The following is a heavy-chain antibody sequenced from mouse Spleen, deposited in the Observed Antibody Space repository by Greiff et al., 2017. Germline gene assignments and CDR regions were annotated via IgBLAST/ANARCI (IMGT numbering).Heavy chain of an antibody. J-gene: IGHJ2*01. CDR1: GYTFTDYY. V-gene: IGHV1-76*01. CDR2: IYPGSGNT. Sequence: VKLVESGAELVRPGASVKLSCKASGYTFTDYYINWVKQRPGQGLEWIARIYPGSGNTYYNEKFKGKATLTAEKSSSTAYMQLSSLTSEDSAVYFCARDSYYSFFDYWGQGTTLTVSS. D-gene: IGHD2-12*01. CDR3: ARDSYYSFFDY.